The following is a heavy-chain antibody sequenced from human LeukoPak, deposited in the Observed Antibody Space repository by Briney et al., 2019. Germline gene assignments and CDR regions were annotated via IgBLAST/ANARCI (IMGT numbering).Heavy chain of an antibody. J-gene: IGHJ4*02. CDR1: GYTFTGYY. CDR3: ARDSEIAVAGTGY. CDR2: INPNSGGT. D-gene: IGHD6-19*01. Sequence: ASVKVSCKASGYTFTGYYMHWVRQAPGQGLEWMGWINPNSGGTNYAQKFQGRVTMTRDTSISTAYMELSRLRSDDTAVYYCARDSEIAVAGTGYWGQGTLVTVSS. V-gene: IGHV1-2*02.